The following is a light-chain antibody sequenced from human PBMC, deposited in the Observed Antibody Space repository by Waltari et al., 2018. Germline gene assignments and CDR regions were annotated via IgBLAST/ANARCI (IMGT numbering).Light chain of an antibody. CDR2: EVN. CDR3: NSYSSSSTLVV. V-gene: IGLV2-14*01. Sequence: QSALTQPASVSGSPGQSITISCTGTSSDVGGYDYVFWYQQHPGNAPKLIVYEVNKRPSGVSNRFSASKSGNTASLTISGLQAEDEADYYCNSYSSSSTLVVFGGGTKVTVL. J-gene: IGLJ2*01. CDR1: SSDVGGYDY.